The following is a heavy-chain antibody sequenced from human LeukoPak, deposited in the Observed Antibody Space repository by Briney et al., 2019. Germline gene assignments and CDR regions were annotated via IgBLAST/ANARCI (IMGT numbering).Heavy chain of an antibody. CDR2: MSSGMNTI. Sequence: PGGSLRLSCAASGFTLSAYSINWVRQAPGKGLEWIAYMSSGMNTIYYADAVKGRFTVSRDNANNSVHLQMSSLRAEDTAVYYCARDGGSKGFDYWGQGTLVTVSS. D-gene: IGHD1-26*01. J-gene: IGHJ4*02. CDR3: ARDGGSKGFDY. V-gene: IGHV3-48*04. CDR1: GFTLSAYS.